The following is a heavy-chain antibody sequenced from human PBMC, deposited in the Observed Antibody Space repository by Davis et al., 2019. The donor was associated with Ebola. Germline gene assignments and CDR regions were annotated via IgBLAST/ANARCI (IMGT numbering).Heavy chain of an antibody. D-gene: IGHD1-7*01. CDR3: AKLELQGY. J-gene: IGHJ4*02. Sequence: GGSLRLSCAASGFTFSRYGMHWVRQAPGKGLEWVAVISYDGSNKYYADSVKGRFTVSRDNSKKTMYLQMNSLRAEDTAVYYCAKLELQGYWGQGTLVTVSS. V-gene: IGHV3-30*18. CDR1: GFTFSRYG. CDR2: ISYDGSNK.